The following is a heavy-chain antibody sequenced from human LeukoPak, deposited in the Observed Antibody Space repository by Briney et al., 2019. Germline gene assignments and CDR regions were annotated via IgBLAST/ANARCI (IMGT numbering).Heavy chain of an antibody. J-gene: IGHJ4*02. Sequence: GGSLRLSCSASGFTLSSSAMHWVRQAPGKGLEYVAGISNTGDNTYYPDSMKGRFAISRDNSKNTLYLQMSSLRTEDTAVYYCVKDLYSGYDSFGYWGQGTLVTVSS. CDR1: GFTLSSSA. CDR3: VKDLYSGYDSFGY. V-gene: IGHV3-64D*09. CDR2: ISNTGDNT. D-gene: IGHD5-12*01.